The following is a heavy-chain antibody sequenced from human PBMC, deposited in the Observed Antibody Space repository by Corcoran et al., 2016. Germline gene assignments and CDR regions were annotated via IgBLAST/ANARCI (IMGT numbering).Heavy chain of an antibody. Sequence: QVQLVESGGGVVQPGRSLRLSCAASGFTFSSYGMHWVRQAPGKGLAWVAVISYDGSNKYYADSVKGRFTISRDNSKNTLYLQMNSLRAEGTAGYYCAKGSGYYDSSGDSNDAFDIWGQGTMVTASS. CDR1: GFTFSSYG. CDR3: AKGSGYYDSSGDSNDAFDI. V-gene: IGHV3-30*18. D-gene: IGHD3-22*01. CDR2: ISYDGSNK. J-gene: IGHJ3*02.